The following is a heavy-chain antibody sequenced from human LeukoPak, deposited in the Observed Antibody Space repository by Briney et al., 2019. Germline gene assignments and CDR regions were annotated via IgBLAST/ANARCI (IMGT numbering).Heavy chain of an antibody. CDR3: AKRPTKYYYDSSGYYTDY. CDR1: GFTFRNFA. D-gene: IGHD3-22*01. V-gene: IGHV3-23*01. CDR2: ISDSGGNT. J-gene: IGHJ4*02. Sequence: PGGSLRLSCAASGFTFRNFAMSWVRQAPGKGLEWVSAISDSGGNTYYADSVKGRFTISRDNSKNTLYLQMNSLRAEDTAVYYCAKRPTKYYYDSSGYYTDYWGQGTLVTVSS.